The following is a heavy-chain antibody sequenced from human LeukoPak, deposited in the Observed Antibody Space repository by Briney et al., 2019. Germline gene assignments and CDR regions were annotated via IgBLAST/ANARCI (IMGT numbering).Heavy chain of an antibody. D-gene: IGHD5-18*01. V-gene: IGHV3-30*18. CDR1: GFTFSSHG. Sequence: GRSLRLSCAASGFTFSSHGMHWGRQAPGKGLEWVAVISYDGSDKYYADSVKGRFTISRDNSKNTLYLQMNSLRAEDTAVYYCAKRRTVDTAMVTHYYGMDVWGQGTTVTVSS. CDR2: ISYDGSDK. CDR3: AKRRTVDTAMVTHYYGMDV. J-gene: IGHJ6*02.